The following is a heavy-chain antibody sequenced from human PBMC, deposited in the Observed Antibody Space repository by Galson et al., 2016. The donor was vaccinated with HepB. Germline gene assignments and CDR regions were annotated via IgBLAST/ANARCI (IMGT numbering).Heavy chain of an antibody. CDR2: ISENGGST. J-gene: IGHJ4*02. D-gene: IGHD2-2*01. Sequence: SLRLSCAASGFTFKSHSMSWVRQAPGKGLEWVSAISENGGSTHYADSVKGRFTISRDNSKNTLYLQMYSVRAEDTAVYYCARDQGYCSCITCLIYDYWGQGTLVTV. V-gene: IGHV3-23*01. CDR1: GFTFKSHS. CDR3: ARDQGYCSCITCLIYDY.